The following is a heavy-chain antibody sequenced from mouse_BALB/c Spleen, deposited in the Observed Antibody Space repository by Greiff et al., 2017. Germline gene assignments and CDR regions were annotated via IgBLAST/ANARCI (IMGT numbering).Heavy chain of an antibody. CDR1: GYSITSGYY. CDR3: ARGRVYAVDY. D-gene: IGHD3-1*01. CDR2: ISYDGSN. V-gene: IGHV3-6*02. J-gene: IGHJ4*01. Sequence: EVQLQQSGPGLVKPSQSLSLTCSVTGYSITSGYYWNWIRQFPGNKLGWMGYISYDGSNNYNPSLKNRISITRDTSKNQFFLKLNSVTTEDTATYYCARGRVYAVDYWGQGASVTAS.